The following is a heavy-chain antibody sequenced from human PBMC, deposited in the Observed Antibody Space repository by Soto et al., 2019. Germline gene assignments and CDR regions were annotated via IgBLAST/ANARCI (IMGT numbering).Heavy chain of an antibody. CDR2: ISSSRATI. CDR1: GFTLNSFS. V-gene: IGHV3-48*02. CDR3: VRGRSDSLMDV. D-gene: IGHD2-15*01. J-gene: IGHJ6*02. Sequence: EVQLVESGGDLVQPGGSLRLSCAGSGFTLNSFSMNWVRQYPGKGLEWVSYISSSRATIYYADSVKGRFTISRDDAKNSLYMQMNSMRDDDTAVYYCVRGRSDSLMDVWGQGTTVTVSS.